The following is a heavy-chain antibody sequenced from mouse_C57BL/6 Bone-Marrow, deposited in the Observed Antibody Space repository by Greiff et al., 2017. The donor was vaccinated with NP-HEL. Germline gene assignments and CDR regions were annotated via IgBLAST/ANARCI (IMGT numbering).Heavy chain of an antibody. CDR2: INPGSGGT. V-gene: IGHV1-54*01. CDR3: ATGSSAWFAY. Sequence: VQLQQSGAELVRPGTSVKVSCKASGYAFTNYLIEWVKQRPGQGLEWIGVINPGSGGTNYNEKFKGKATLTADKSSSTAYMQLSSLTSEDSAVYFCATGSSAWFAYWGQGTLVTVSA. J-gene: IGHJ3*01. D-gene: IGHD1-1*01. CDR1: GYAFTNYL.